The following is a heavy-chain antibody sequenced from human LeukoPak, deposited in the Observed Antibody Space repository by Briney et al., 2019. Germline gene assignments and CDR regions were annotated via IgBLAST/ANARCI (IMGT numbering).Heavy chain of an antibody. J-gene: IGHJ4*02. CDR2: INSDGSST. D-gene: IGHD3-22*01. V-gene: IGHV3-74*01. Sequence: GGSLRLSCAASGFTFSSYWMHWVRQAPGKGLVWVSRINSDGSSTSYADSVRGRFTISRDNAKNTLYLQMNSLRAEDTAVYYCARGGDSSGYCYEPAVDYWGQGTLVTVSS. CDR1: GFTFSSYW. CDR3: ARGGDSSGYCYEPAVDY.